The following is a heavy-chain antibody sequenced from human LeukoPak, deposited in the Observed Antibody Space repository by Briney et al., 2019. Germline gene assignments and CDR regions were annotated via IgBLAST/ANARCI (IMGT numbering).Heavy chain of an antibody. Sequence: GRSLRLSCAASGFTFSSYGMHWVRQAPGKGLEWVAVISYDGSNKYYADSVKGRFTISRDNSKNTLYLQMNGLRAEDTAVYYCASLLDYWGQGTLVTVSS. CDR1: GFTFSSYG. CDR2: ISYDGSNK. V-gene: IGHV3-30*03. J-gene: IGHJ4*02. CDR3: ASLLDY.